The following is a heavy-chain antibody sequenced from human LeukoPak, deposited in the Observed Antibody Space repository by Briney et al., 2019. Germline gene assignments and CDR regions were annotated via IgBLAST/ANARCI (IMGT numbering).Heavy chain of an antibody. J-gene: IGHJ4*02. CDR2: INPNRGGT. D-gene: IGHD2-15*01. V-gene: IGHV1-2*02. CDR1: GYTFTGYY. Sequence: ASVKVSCKASGYTFTGYYMHWVRQAPGQGLEGMGWINPNRGGTKYAQKFQGRVTMTSDASISTAYMELSSLRSDDTAVYYCASRPDQHLLYYFDYWGQGALVTVSS. CDR3: ASRPDQHLLYYFDY.